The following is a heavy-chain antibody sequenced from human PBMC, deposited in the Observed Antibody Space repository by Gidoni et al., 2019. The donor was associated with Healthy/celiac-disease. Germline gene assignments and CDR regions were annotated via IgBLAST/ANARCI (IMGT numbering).Heavy chain of an antibody. D-gene: IGHD3-10*01. J-gene: IGHJ4*02. CDR2: INHSGST. Sequence: QVQLQQWGAGLLKPSETLSLTCAVDGGSFSGYYWSWIRQPPGKGLEWIGEINHSGSTNYNPSLKSRVTISVDTSKNQFSLKLSSVTAADTAVYYCARRPVVRGVTRYYFDYWGQGTLVTVSS. V-gene: IGHV4-34*01. CDR1: GGSFSGYY. CDR3: ARRPVVRGVTRYYFDY.